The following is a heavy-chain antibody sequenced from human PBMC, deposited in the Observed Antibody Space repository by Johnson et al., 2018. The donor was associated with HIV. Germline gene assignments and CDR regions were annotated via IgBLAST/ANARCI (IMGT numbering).Heavy chain of an antibody. CDR2: ISYDGSNK. D-gene: IGHD7-27*01. CDR3: ARTSANWGEMDAFDI. J-gene: IGHJ3*02. Sequence: VQLVESGGGVVQPGRSLRLSCAASGFTFSSYAMHWVRQAPGKGLEWVAVISYDGSNKYYADSVKGRFTISRDNSKNTLYLKMNSLRAEDTSVYYCARTSANWGEMDAFDIWCQGTMVTVSS. CDR1: GFTFSSYA. V-gene: IGHV3-30*04.